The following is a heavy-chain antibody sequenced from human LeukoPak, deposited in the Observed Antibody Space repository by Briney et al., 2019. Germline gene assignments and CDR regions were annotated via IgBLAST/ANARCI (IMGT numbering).Heavy chain of an antibody. D-gene: IGHD2-15*01. Sequence: PSETLSLTCTVSGGSISSYYWSWIRQPPGKGLEWIGYIYYSGSTNYNPSLKSRVTISVDTSKNQISLKLSSVTAADTAVYYCASQRRYCSGGSCSTSFDYWGQGTLVTVSS. CDR3: ASQRRYCSGGSCSTSFDY. CDR1: GGSISSYY. V-gene: IGHV4-59*01. CDR2: IYYSGST. J-gene: IGHJ4*02.